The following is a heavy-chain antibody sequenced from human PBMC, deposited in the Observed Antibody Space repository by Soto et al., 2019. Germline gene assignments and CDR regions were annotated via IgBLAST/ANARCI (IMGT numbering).Heavy chain of an antibody. CDR2: IYHSGST. CDR1: GGSISSGGYS. CDR3: ARGEVVALGY. J-gene: IGHJ4*02. D-gene: IGHD2-15*01. Sequence: QLQLQESGSGLVKPSQTLSLTCAVSGGSISSGGYSWSWVRQPQGKGLEWIGYIYHSGSTYYNPSLTSRVTILVDRSKNQFSLKLSSVTAADTAVYYCARGEVVALGYWGQGTLVTVSS. V-gene: IGHV4-30-2*01.